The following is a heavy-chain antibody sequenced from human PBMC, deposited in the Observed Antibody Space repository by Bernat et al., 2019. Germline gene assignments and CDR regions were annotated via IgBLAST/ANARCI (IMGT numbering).Heavy chain of an antibody. V-gene: IGHV4-61*02. D-gene: IGHD3-10*01. CDR3: AGGVSYYYGSGSYYYYGMDV. CDR1: GGSISSGSYY. CDR2: IYTSGST. Sequence: QVQLQESGPGLVKPSQTLSLTCTVSGGSISSGSYYWSWIRQPAGKGLEWIGRIYTSGSTNYNPSLKSRVTISVDTSKSQCSLKLRSVTAADTAVYYCAGGVSYYYGSGSYYYYGMDVWGQGTTVTVSS. J-gene: IGHJ6*02.